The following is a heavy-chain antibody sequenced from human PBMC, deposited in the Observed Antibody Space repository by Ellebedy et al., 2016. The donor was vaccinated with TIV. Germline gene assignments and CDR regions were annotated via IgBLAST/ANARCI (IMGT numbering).Heavy chain of an antibody. J-gene: IGHJ4*02. CDR2: ISASGATI. CDR1: GLTLSTSS. V-gene: IGHV3-48*04. D-gene: IGHD3-10*01. Sequence: GESLKISCAASGLTLSTSSMNWVRQRPGKGLEWLSYISASGATISYADAVKGRFTISRDNARDLLYLQMSSLRAEETAIYYCAREGWGETVRGYWGQGTQVTVSS. CDR3: AREGWGETVRGY.